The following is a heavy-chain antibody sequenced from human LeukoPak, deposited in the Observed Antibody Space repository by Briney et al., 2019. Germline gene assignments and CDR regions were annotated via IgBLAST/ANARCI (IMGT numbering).Heavy chain of an antibody. D-gene: IGHD1-1*01. J-gene: IGHJ4*02. CDR1: GFTFSSYE. Sequence: PGGSLRLSCAASGFTFSSYEMNWVRQATGKGLEWVSYISTSGSTIYYADSVKGRFTISRDNAKNSLYLQMNGLRAEDTAVYYCARMNDPYYFDYWGQGTLVTVSS. V-gene: IGHV3-48*03. CDR3: ARMNDPYYFDY. CDR2: ISTSGSTI.